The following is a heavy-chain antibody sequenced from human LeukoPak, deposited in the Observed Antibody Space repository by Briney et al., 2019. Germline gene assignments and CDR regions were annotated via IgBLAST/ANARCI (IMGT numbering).Heavy chain of an antibody. V-gene: IGHV1-24*01. J-gene: IGHJ4*02. CDR1: GYTLTELS. CDR2: FDPEDGET. D-gene: IGHD3-3*01. CDR3: ATEGITIFGVVIRVMDY. Sequence: ASVKVSCKVSGYTLTELSMHWVRQAPGKGLEWMGGFDPEDGETIYAQKFQGRVTMTEDTSTDTAYMELSSLRSEDRAVDYCATEGITIFGVVIRVMDYWGQGTLVTVSS.